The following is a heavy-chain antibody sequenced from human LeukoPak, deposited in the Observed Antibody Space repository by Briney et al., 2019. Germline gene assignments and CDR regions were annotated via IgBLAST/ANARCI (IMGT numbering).Heavy chain of an antibody. CDR3: ARTHAFSSSQGY. CDR1: GFTFSSYA. CDR2: ISSSSSYI. D-gene: IGHD6-6*01. V-gene: IGHV3-21*01. J-gene: IGHJ4*02. Sequence: GGSLRLSCAASGFTFSSYAMNWVRQAPGKGLEWVSSISSSSSYIYYADSVKGRFTISRDNAKNSLYLQMNSLRAEDTAVYYCARTHAFSSSQGYWGQGTLVTVSS.